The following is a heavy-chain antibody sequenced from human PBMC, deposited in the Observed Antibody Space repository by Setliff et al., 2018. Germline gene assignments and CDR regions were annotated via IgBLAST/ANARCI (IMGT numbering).Heavy chain of an antibody. Sequence: PSETLSLTCDVSGHSISSGYCWGWIRQPPGKGLEWIGSICHSGSTHYNPSLKSRVTISVDTSKNEFSLKVSYVTAADTAVYYCAGQAHDLKGGTTLFYWFDPWGQGTLVTVSS. CDR1: GHSISSGYC. J-gene: IGHJ5*02. CDR3: AGQAHDLKGGTTLFYWFDP. D-gene: IGHD1-26*01. CDR2: ICHSGST. V-gene: IGHV4-38-2*01.